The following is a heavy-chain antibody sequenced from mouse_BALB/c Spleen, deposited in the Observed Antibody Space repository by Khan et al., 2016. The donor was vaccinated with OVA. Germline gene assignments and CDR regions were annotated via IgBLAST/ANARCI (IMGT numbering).Heavy chain of an antibody. V-gene: IGHV1-9*01. CDR3: ARVGNHWYFDV. CDR2: ILPGRGST. Sequence: QVQLQQSGAELMKPGASMKISCKATGYTFSTYWTEWVKQRPGHGLEWIGEILPGRGSTNYNEKFKGKATITADTSSNTAYMHLSSLISEDSAVDYGARVGNHWYFDVWGAGTTVTVSS. D-gene: IGHD2-1*01. CDR1: GYTFSTYW. J-gene: IGHJ1*01.